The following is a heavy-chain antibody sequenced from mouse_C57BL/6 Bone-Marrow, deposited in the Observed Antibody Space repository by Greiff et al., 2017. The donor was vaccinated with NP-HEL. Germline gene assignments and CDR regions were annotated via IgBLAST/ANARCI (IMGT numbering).Heavy chain of an antibody. CDR1: GFTFSSYG. CDR2: ISSGGSYT. V-gene: IGHV5-6*01. D-gene: IGHD2-10*02. Sequence: EVQGVESGGDLVKPGGSLKLSCAASGFTFSSYGMSWVRQTPDKRLEWVATISSGGSYTYYPDSVKGRFTISRDNAKNTLYLQMSSLKSEDTAMYYCARPPYGNYGRFAYWGQGTLVTVSA. J-gene: IGHJ3*01. CDR3: ARPPYGNYGRFAY.